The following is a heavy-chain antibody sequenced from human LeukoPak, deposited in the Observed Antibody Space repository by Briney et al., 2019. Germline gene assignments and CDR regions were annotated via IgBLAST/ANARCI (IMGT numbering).Heavy chain of an antibody. CDR1: GFTFSSYG. D-gene: IGHD3-9*01. Sequence: PGGSLRLSCAASGFTFSSYGMHWVRQAPDKGLEWVAFIRYDGRRKYYADSVKGRFTISRDNSKNTLNLQMNSLKTEDTAVYYCAKDRGYNILTGYSKGHYFDYWGQGTLVTVSS. V-gene: IGHV3-30*02. CDR3: AKDRGYNILTGYSKGHYFDY. J-gene: IGHJ4*02. CDR2: IRYDGRRK.